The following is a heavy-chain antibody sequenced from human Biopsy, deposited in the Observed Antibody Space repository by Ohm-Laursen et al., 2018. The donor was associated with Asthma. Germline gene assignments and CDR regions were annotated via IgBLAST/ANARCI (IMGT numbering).Heavy chain of an antibody. V-gene: IGHV1-18*01. CDR2: ISVYNGNT. J-gene: IGHJ6*02. D-gene: IGHD3-10*01. Sequence: SSVKVSCKTSGYTFNSAGITWVRQTPGQGLEWMGWISVYNGNTKVAQKLQDRVTMITDTFTSTAYMELRSLRSDDTAVYFCARAVDYSHYYGIDVWGQGTTVTVS. CDR1: GYTFNSAG. CDR3: ARAVDYSHYYGIDV.